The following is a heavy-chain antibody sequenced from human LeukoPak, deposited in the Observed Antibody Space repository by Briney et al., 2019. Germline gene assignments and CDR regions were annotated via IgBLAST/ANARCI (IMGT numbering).Heavy chain of an antibody. CDR2: IIPIFGTA. D-gene: IGHD5-24*01. J-gene: IGHJ4*02. CDR1: GGTFISYA. CDR3: VKGGYNRDSYFDY. V-gene: IGHV1-69*01. Sequence: ASVKVSCKASGGTFISYAISWVRQAPGQGLEWMGGIIPIFGTANYAQKFQGRVTITADESTSTAYMELSSLRSEDTAVYYCVKGGYNRDSYFDYWGQGTLVTVSS.